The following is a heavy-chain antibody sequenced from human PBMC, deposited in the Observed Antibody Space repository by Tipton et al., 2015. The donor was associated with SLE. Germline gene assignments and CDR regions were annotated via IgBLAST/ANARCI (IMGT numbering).Heavy chain of an antibody. CDR1: GASISSSTHY. CDR2: FYYTANT. Sequence: TLSLTCSVSGASISSSTHYWGWIRQSPGKGLEWIGSFYYTANTYFNPSLRSRVTISVDTSKNRFSLELTFVTAADTAVYYCARERYGFFDYWGQGTLVTVSS. CDR3: ARERYGFFDY. V-gene: IGHV4-39*07. J-gene: IGHJ4*02. D-gene: IGHD3-16*01.